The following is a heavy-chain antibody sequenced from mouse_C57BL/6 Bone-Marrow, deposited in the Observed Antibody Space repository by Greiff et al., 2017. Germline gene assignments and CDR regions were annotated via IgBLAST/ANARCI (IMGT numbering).Heavy chain of an antibody. Sequence: QVQLQQPGAELVRPGTSVKLSCKASGYTFTSYWMHWVKQRPGQGLEWIGVIDPSDSYTNYNQKFKGKATLTVDTSSSTAYMQLSSLTSEDSAVYYCARWFPAMGYWGQGTSVTVSS. V-gene: IGHV1-59*01. CDR1: GYTFTSYW. J-gene: IGHJ4*01. CDR3: ARWFPAMGY. CDR2: IDPSDSYT. D-gene: IGHD2-2*01.